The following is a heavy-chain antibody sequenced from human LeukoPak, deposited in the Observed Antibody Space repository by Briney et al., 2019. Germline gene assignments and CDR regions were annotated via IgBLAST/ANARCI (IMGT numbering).Heavy chain of an antibody. CDR2: IYTSGST. Sequence: SETLSLTCTVSGGSISSYYWSWIRQPAGKGLEWIGRIYTSGSTNYNPSLKSRVTMSVDTSKNQFSLKLSSVTAADTAVYYCARDGKGDFWSGYYSYYCYYMDVWGKGTTVTVSS. J-gene: IGHJ6*03. CDR3: ARDGKGDFWSGYYSYYCYYMDV. D-gene: IGHD3-3*01. CDR1: GGSISSYY. V-gene: IGHV4-4*07.